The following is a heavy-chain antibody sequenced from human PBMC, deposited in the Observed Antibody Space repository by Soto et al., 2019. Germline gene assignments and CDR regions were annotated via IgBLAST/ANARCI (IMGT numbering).Heavy chain of an antibody. D-gene: IGHD2-2*03. J-gene: IGHJ4*02. CDR2: INNDGRDT. V-gene: IGHV3-74*01. Sequence: EVQLVESGGGLVQPGGSLRLSCGASGFTISTYWMHWVRQAPGKGLVWVSRINNDGRDTNYADSVKGRFTISRDNARNTLFLQMDSLRAEDTAVYYCVRGPVDIAVFPAAMVYWGQGTLVTVSS. CDR3: VRGPVDIAVFPAAMVY. CDR1: GFTISTYW.